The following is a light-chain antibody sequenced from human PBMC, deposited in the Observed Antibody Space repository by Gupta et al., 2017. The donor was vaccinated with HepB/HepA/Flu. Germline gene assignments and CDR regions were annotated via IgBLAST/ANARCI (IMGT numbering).Light chain of an antibody. CDR1: SSDVGGYNL. J-gene: IGLJ3*02. V-gene: IGLV2-23*02. CDR2: EVS. Sequence: QSALTQPASVSGSPGQSITISCPGTSSDVGGYNLVSWYQHHPGKAPKLMLFEVSKRPSGVSNRFSGSKSGNTASLTISGLQAEDEADYYCCSYVRGTTVVFGGGTKLTVL. CDR3: CSYVRGTTVV.